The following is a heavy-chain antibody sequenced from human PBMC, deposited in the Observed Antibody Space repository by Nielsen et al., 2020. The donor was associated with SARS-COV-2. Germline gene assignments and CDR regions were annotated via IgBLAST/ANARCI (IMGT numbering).Heavy chain of an antibody. CDR1: GGSFSGYY. CDR2: IYYSGST. J-gene: IGHJ5*02. CDR3: ARDVRSSSWINWFDP. D-gene: IGHD6-13*01. Sequence: SETLSLTCAVYGGSFSGYYWSWIRQPPGKGLEWIGSIYYSGSTYYNPSLKSRVTISVDTSKNQFSLKLSSVTAADTAVYYCARDVRSSSWINWFDPWGQGTLVTVSS. V-gene: IGHV4-34*01.